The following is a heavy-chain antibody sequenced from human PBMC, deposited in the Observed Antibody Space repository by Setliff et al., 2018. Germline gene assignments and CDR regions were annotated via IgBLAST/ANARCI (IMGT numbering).Heavy chain of an antibody. CDR1: RFTFSNYA. D-gene: IGHD3-9*01. Sequence: GGSLRLSCAASRFTFSNYAMSWVRQAPGKGLEWVSAISASGRTTYSADSVKGRFTISRDNAKNSLYLQMTSLRAEDTAVYYCARAYYGTVNGYSSYYGLDVWGQGTTVTVSS. J-gene: IGHJ6*02. CDR3: ARAYYGTVNGYSSYYGLDV. V-gene: IGHV3-23*01. CDR2: ISASGRTT.